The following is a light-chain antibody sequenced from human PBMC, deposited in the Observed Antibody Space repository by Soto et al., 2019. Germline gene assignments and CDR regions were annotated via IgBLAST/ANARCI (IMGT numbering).Light chain of an antibody. J-gene: IGKJ1*01. Sequence: DIVMTQSPDSLAVSLGERATINCKSSQSVLYSSSNKDYLAWYQQKPGQPPKLLIYWASTRESGVPDRFSGSGSGTELTLTISSLKAEDVAVYYCQQYYSTPPTFGQGTKVEIK. CDR2: WAS. CDR1: QSVLYSSSNKDY. CDR3: QQYYSTPPT. V-gene: IGKV4-1*01.